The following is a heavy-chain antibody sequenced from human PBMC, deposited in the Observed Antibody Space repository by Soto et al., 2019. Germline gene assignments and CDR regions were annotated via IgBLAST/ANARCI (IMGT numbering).Heavy chain of an antibody. Sequence: PLQESGPGLLNPSGTLSLTCDVSGGSISSSSLWTWVRQYPGKGLEWICEIYHAWSPNYNPSFHSRVTILADKSKNHFSLRLTSVTAADTAIYYCARGLAIGGDFAVCGQGKKVTLSS. V-gene: IGHV4-4*02. J-gene: IGHJ3*01. CDR1: GGSISSSSL. CDR2: IYHAWSP. CDR3: ARGLAIGGDFAV. D-gene: IGHD2-21*02.